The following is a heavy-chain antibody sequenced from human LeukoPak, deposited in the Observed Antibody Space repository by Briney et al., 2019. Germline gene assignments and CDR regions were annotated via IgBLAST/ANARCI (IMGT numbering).Heavy chain of an antibody. V-gene: IGHV4-30-4*01. J-gene: IGHJ4*02. CDR2: IYYSGST. Sequence: SQTLSLTCTVSAGSIIIGDYYWSWIRQPPGKGLEWIGYIYYSGSTYYNPSLKSRVTISVDTSKNQFSLKLSSVTAADTAVYYCARGGWSGGSCYFGYWGQGTLVTVSS. CDR3: ARGGWSGGSCYFGY. D-gene: IGHD2-15*01. CDR1: AGSIIIGDYY.